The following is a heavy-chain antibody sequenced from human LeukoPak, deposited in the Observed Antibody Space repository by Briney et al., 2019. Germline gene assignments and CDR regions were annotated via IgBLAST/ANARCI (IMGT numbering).Heavy chain of an antibody. CDR1: GFTFSSYG. V-gene: IGHV3-33*01. J-gene: IGHJ6*02. Sequence: TGGSLRLSCAASGFTFSSYGMHWVRQAPGKGLEWVAVIWYDGSNKYYADSVKGRFTISRDNSKNTLYLQMNSLRAEDTAVYYCARAYYDFWSGYYTPLYYYYGMDVWGQGTTVTVSS. D-gene: IGHD3-3*01. CDR3: ARAYYDFWSGYYTPLYYYYGMDV. CDR2: IWYDGSNK.